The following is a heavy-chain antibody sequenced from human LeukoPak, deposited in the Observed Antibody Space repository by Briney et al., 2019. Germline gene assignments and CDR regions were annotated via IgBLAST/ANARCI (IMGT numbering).Heavy chain of an antibody. CDR2: IIPILGIA. D-gene: IGHD3-3*01. V-gene: IGHV1-69*04. J-gene: IGHJ6*02. CDR3: ARDGPLRFLEWLSHRYGMDV. Sequence: SVKVSCKASGYTFTSYDINWVRQAPGQGLEWMGRIIPILGIANYAQKFQGRVTITADKSTSTAYMELSSLRSEDTAVYYCARDGPLRFLEWLSHRYGMDVWGQGTTVTVSS. CDR1: GYTFTSYD.